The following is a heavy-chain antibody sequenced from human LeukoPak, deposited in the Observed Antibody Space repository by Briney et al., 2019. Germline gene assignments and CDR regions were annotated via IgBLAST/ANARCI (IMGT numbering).Heavy chain of an antibody. J-gene: IGHJ4*02. V-gene: IGHV4-31*03. D-gene: IGHD5-18*01. CDR3: ARVRSVGYNYGNFDY. CDR2: IFYSGNT. CDR1: GDSISGGDYY. Sequence: SQTLSLTCTVSGDSISGGDYYWSWIRQHPGKGLEWIAYIFYSGNTYYNPSLKSRVTISVYTSKNQFSLNLSSVTAADTAVYYCARVRSVGYNYGNFDYWGQGTRVTVSS.